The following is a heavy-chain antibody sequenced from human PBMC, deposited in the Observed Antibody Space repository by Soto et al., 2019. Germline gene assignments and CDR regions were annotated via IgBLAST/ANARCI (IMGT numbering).Heavy chain of an antibody. V-gene: IGHV1-18*01. CDR2: ISGYNGNT. CDR3: AAPGGNYFGLDV. D-gene: IGHD2-8*02. J-gene: IGHJ6*02. Sequence: ASVKVSCKSSDNTFTHYGINWFRQAPGQGLEWMGWISGYNGNTKYAQKFQDRVTMTADTSTRTALMEVRSLTSDDTGVYFCAAPGGNYFGLDVWGQGTTVTASS. CDR1: DNTFTHYG.